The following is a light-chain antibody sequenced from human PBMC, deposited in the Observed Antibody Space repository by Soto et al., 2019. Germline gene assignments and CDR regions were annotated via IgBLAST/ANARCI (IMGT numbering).Light chain of an antibody. CDR2: DAS. V-gene: IGKV1-5*01. J-gene: IGKJ5*01. CDR1: QSISSW. CDR3: QQYNSYSIT. Sequence: KQMNQSPSTVSASVGDRVTITCRASQSISSWLAWYQQKPGKAPKLLIYDASSLKSGVPSRFSGSGSGTEFTLTISSLQPDDFATYYCQQYNSYSITFGQGTRLEIK.